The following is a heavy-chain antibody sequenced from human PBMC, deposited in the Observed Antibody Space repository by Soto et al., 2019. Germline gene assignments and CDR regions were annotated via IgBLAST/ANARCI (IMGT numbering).Heavy chain of an antibody. V-gene: IGHV3-48*01. CDR3: ARDGYCTNGVCYSPQFDY. Sequence: GGSLRLSCAASGFTFSSYSMNWVRQAPGKGLGWVSYISSSSSTIYYADSVKGRFTISRDNAKNSLYLQMNSLRAEDTAVYYCARDGYCTNGVCYSPQFDYWGQGTLVTVSS. CDR2: ISSSSSTI. CDR1: GFTFSSYS. J-gene: IGHJ4*02. D-gene: IGHD2-8*01.